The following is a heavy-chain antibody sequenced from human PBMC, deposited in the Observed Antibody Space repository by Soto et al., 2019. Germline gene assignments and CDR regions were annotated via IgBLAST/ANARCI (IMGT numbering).Heavy chain of an antibody. Sequence: QVQLVESGGGVVQPGRSLRLSCAASGFTFSSYGMHWVRQAPGKGLEWVAVIWYDGSNKYYADSVKGRFTISRDNSKNTLYLQMNSLRAEDTAVYYCARDIYGDYVKGQDYWGQGTLVTVSS. J-gene: IGHJ4*02. CDR1: GFTFSSYG. D-gene: IGHD4-17*01. CDR2: IWYDGSNK. CDR3: ARDIYGDYVKGQDY. V-gene: IGHV3-33*01.